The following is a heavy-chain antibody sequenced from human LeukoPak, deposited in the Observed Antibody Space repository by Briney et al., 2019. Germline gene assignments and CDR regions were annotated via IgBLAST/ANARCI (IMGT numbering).Heavy chain of an antibody. J-gene: IGHJ4*02. V-gene: IGHV4-59*01. CDR3: ARGAALGY. D-gene: IGHD6-6*01. CDR1: GGSISSYY. Sequence: SETLSLTCTVSGGSISSYYWSWIRQPPGKGLEWIGYIYYSGSTNYNPSLKSRVTISVDTSKNQFSLKLSSVTAADTAVYYCARGAALGYWGQGTLVTVSS. CDR2: IYYSGST.